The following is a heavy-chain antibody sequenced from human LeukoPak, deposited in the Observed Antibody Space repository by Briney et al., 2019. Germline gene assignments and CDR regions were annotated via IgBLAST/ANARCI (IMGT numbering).Heavy chain of an antibody. J-gene: IGHJ4*02. D-gene: IGHD3-22*01. V-gene: IGHV1-69*13. CDR3: ARQYYDSSGYSLPYFDY. Sequence: ASVKVSCKASGGTFNSYAISWVRQAPGQGLEWMGGIIPIFGTANYAQKFQGRVTITADESTSTAYMELSSLRSEDTAVYYCARQYYDSSGYSLPYFDYWGQGTLVTVSS. CDR1: GGTFNSYA. CDR2: IIPIFGTA.